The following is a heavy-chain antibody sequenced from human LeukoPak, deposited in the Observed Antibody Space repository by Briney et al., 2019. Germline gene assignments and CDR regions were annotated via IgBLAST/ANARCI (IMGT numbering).Heavy chain of an antibody. Sequence: SVKVSCKASGGTFSGYAISWVRQAPGQGLEWMGGIIPIFGTANYAQKFQGRVTITADESTSTAYMELSSLRSDDTAVYYCARDSPFTSGSSSDFDYWGQGTPVTVSS. V-gene: IGHV1-69*13. CDR3: ARDSPFTSGSSSDFDY. CDR1: GGTFSGYA. J-gene: IGHJ4*02. D-gene: IGHD6-6*01. CDR2: IIPIFGTA.